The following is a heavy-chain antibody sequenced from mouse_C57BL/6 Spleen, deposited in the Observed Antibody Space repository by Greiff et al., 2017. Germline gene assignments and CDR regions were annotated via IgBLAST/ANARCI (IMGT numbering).Heavy chain of an antibody. D-gene: IGHD1-1*01. J-gene: IGHJ2*01. CDR1: GYTFTSYW. V-gene: IGHV1-55*01. Sequence: QVQLKQPGAELVKPGASVKMSCKASGYTFTSYWITWVKQRPGQGLEWIGDIYPGSGSTNYNEKFKSKATLTVDTSSSTAYMQLSSLTSEDSAVYYCAREWLYYGSSYVDYWGKGTTLTVAA. CDR3: AREWLYYGSSYVDY. CDR2: IYPGSGST.